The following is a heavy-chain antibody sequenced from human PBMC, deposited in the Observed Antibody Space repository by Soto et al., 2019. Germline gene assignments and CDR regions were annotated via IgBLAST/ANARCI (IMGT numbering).Heavy chain of an antibody. V-gene: IGHV3-30-3*01. CDR3: ASRSSGWYALPYYYYGMDV. CDR1: GFTFSSYA. D-gene: IGHD6-19*01. J-gene: IGHJ6*02. Sequence: QVQLVESGGGVVQPGRSLRLSCAASGFTFSSYAMHWVRQAPGKGLEWWAVISYDGSNKYYADSVKGRFTISRDNSKNTLYLQMNSLRAEDTAVYYCASRSSGWYALPYYYYGMDVWGQGTTVTVSS. CDR2: ISYDGSNK.